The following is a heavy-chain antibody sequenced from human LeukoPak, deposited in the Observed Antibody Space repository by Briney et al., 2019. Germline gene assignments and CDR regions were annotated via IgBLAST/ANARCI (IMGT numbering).Heavy chain of an antibody. CDR1: GGSINSTRYY. CDR2: IYYSGNS. CDR3: ATGSVYTRYYCFFHMDV. J-gene: IGHJ6*03. D-gene: IGHD2-8*01. V-gene: IGHV4-39*01. Sequence: PSETLSLTCTVSGGSINSTRYYWGWIRQPPGKGLEWIGSIYYSGNSYYNPSLKSRVTISVDTSKSQFSLKLSSVTAADTAVYSCATGSVYTRYYCFFHMDVWGKGTSVTVS.